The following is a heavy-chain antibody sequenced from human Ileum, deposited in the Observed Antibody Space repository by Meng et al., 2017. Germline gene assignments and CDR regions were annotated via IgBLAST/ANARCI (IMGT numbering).Heavy chain of an antibody. CDR3: ALNLGQGRAFDF. CDR1: GFILRGHV. CDR2: IVNSAGVT. Sequence: EGQLVESGGTLGQPGASLKISCVVSGFILRGHVMTWVRQAPGKGLEWVSDIVNSAGVTYYSDSVKGRFTISRDDSQNTLYLHMDRLRVDDTAIYYCALNLGQGRAFDFWGQGTMVTVSS. J-gene: IGHJ3*01. V-gene: IGHV3-23*04. D-gene: IGHD2-8*01.